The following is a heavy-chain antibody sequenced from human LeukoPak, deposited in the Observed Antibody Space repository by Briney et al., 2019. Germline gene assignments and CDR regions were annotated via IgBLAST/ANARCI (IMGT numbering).Heavy chain of an antibody. CDR3: TRATPLAGYSSTWHLDY. D-gene: IGHD6-13*01. J-gene: IGHJ4*02. V-gene: IGHV6-1*01. Sequence: SQTLSLTCAISGDSVSSNSAAWNWIRQSPSRGLERLGRTYYRSKWYNDYAVSVKSRISINPDTSKNQFSLQLNSVTPEDTAVYYCTRATPLAGYSSTWHLDYWGQGTLVTVSS. CDR1: GDSVSSNSAA. CDR2: TYYRSKWYN.